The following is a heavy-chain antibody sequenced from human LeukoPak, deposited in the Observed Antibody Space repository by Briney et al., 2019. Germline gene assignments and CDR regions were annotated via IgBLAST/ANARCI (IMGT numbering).Heavy chain of an antibody. CDR1: GGSISSGDYY. CDR2: IYYSGST. CDR3: ARVLAVVVVAAVGWFDP. D-gene: IGHD2-15*01. Sequence: SQTLSLTCTVSGGSISSGDYYWSWIRQPPGKGLEWIGYIYYSGSTYYNPSLKSRVTISVDTSKNQFSLKLSSVTAADTAVYYCARVLAVVVVAAVGWFDPWGQGTLVTVSS. V-gene: IGHV4-30-4*01. J-gene: IGHJ5*02.